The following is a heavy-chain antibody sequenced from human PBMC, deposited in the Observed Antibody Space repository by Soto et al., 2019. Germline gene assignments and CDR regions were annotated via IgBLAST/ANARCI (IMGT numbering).Heavy chain of an antibody. Sequence: QVQLVEPGGGLVKPGGSLRLSCAASGFTFSDYYMSWIRQTPGKGLEWVSYISSSSYTSYADSVKGRFTISRDNAKNSLYLQMNTLRAEDTAVYYCARDRLFDQWGQGTLVTVSS. J-gene: IGHJ4*02. CDR1: GFTFSDYY. CDR3: ARDRLFDQ. V-gene: IGHV3-11*06. D-gene: IGHD2-21*02. CDR2: ISSSSYT.